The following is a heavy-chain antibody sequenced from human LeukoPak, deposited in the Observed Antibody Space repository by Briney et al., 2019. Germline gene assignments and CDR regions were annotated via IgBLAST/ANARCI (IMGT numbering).Heavy chain of an antibody. J-gene: IGHJ5*02. V-gene: IGHV1-2*02. D-gene: IGHD4-23*01. Sequence: ASVWVSCKASGYTFDDEYIHWVRQAPGLGLEWMGWINPNNGVTNYAQRSQGRVTMTRDTSISTAYMEPSRLRSDDSAVYYCARRVQKQVGTNWFDPWGQGTLVTVSS. CDR3: ARRVQKQVGTNWFDP. CDR2: INPNNGVT. CDR1: GYTFDDEY.